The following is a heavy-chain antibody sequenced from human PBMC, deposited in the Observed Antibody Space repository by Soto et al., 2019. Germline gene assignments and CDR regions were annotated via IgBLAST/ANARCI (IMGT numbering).Heavy chain of an antibody. V-gene: IGHV3-74*01. CDR3: ARVLGTVDY. Sequence: LSLSCAASGFIFSSYWMHWVRQAPGKGLVWVSRINSDGHSTAYADSVKGRFTISRDNAKNTLFLQMDSLRAEDTAVYYCARVLGTVDYWGQGTLVTVSS. CDR1: GFIFSSYW. CDR2: INSDGHST. D-gene: IGHD1-1*01. J-gene: IGHJ4*02.